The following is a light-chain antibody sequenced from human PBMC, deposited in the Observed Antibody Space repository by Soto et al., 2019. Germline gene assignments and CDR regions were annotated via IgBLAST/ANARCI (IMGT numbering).Light chain of an antibody. Sequence: QLVLTQPASVSGSPGQSINISCTGTSSDVGGYNYVSWYQHHPGKAPKLIIYDVSNRPSGVSNPFSGSKSGNTASLTISGLQPEDEADDYCSSYTTSNTRQIVFGTGTKVTVL. CDR3: SSYTTSNTRQIV. CDR1: SSDVGGYNY. V-gene: IGLV2-14*03. CDR2: DVS. J-gene: IGLJ1*01.